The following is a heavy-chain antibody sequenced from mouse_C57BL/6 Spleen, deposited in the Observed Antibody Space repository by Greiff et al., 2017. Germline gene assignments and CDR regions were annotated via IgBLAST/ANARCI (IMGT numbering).Heavy chain of an antibody. CDR1: GYTFTDYY. J-gene: IGHJ2*01. D-gene: IGHD1-1*01. CDR3: ARGYYGSEVDY. CDR2: INPNNGGT. V-gene: IGHV1-26*01. Sequence: EVQLQQSGPELVKPGASVKISCKASGYTFTDYYMNWVKQSHGKSLEWIGDINPNNGGTSYNQKFKGKATLTVDKSSSTAYMELRSLTSEDSAVYYCARGYYGSEVDYWGQGTTLTVSS.